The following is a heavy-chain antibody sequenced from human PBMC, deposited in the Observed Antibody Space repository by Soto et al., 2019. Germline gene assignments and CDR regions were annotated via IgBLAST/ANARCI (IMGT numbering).Heavy chain of an antibody. Sequence: GESLKISCKGSGYSFTSYWISWVRQMPGKGLEWMGRIDPSDSYTNYSPSFQGHVTISADKSISTAYLQWSSLKASDTAMYYCARHPYSSSPLYYYYGMDVWGQGTTVTVSS. J-gene: IGHJ6*02. D-gene: IGHD6-6*01. CDR2: IDPSDSYT. CDR1: GYSFTSYW. CDR3: ARHPYSSSPLYYYYGMDV. V-gene: IGHV5-10-1*01.